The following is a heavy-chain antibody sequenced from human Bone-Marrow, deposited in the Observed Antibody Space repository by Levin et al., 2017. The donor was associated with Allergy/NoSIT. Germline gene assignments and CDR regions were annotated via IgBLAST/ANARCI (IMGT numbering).Heavy chain of an antibody. V-gene: IGHV4-39*01. CDR1: GVSISSSKTYY. D-gene: IGHD3-16*02. CDR3: ARSLLVRAYYYYYYMDV. Sequence: SQTLSLTCAVSGVSISSSKTYYWGWIRQPPGQGLEWIGSISYSGSTYYNPSLKSRVTMSFDTSKNQFSLALSSVTAADTAVYYCARSLLVRAYYYYYYMDVWGSGTTVTVSS. CDR2: ISYSGST. J-gene: IGHJ6*03.